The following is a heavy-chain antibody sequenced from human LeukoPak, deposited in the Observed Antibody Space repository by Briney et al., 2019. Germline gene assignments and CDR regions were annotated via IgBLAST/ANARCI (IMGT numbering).Heavy chain of an antibody. J-gene: IGHJ4*02. CDR2: ISYDGSNK. Sequence: GRSLRLSCAASGFTFSSYAMHWVRQAPGKGLEWVAVISYDGSNKYYADSVKGRFTISRDNSKNTLYLQMNSLRAEDTAVYYCAKGEGWLQFDYWGQGTLVTVSS. V-gene: IGHV3-30-3*01. D-gene: IGHD5-24*01. CDR1: GFTFSSYA. CDR3: AKGEGWLQFDY.